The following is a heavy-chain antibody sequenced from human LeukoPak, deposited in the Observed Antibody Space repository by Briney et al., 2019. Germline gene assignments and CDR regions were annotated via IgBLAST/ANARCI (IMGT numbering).Heavy chain of an antibody. V-gene: IGHV4-38-2*02. CDR1: GYSISSGYY. J-gene: IGHJ4*02. CDR3: ASGAYDSSGYYY. CDR2: IYRGGSI. D-gene: IGHD3-22*01. Sequence: PSETLSLTCIVSGYSISSGYYWGWIRQPPGKGLEWIGSIYRGGSIHYNPSLTSRVTISVDTSKNQFSLKLNSVTAADTAVYYCASGAYDSSGYYYWGQGTLVTVSS.